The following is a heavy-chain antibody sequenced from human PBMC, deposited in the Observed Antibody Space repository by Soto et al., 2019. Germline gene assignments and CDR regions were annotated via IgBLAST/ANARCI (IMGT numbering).Heavy chain of an antibody. V-gene: IGHV1-46*02. CDR1: GYTFNSYY. Sequence: ASVKVSCKASGYTFNSYYMHWVRQAPGQGLEWMGIINPSGGSTSYAQKFQGRVTMTRDTSTSTVYMELSSLRSEDTAVYYCARDRRKVLRYFDWLSHFDYWGQGTLVTSPQ. D-gene: IGHD3-9*01. J-gene: IGHJ4*02. CDR3: ARDRRKVLRYFDWLSHFDY. CDR2: INPSGGST.